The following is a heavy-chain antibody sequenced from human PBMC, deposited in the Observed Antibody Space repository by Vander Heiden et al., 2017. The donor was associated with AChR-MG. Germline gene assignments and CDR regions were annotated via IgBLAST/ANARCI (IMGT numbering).Heavy chain of an antibody. CDR3: ERRSGSVHAFDI. J-gene: IGHJ3*02. CDR2: RYSWGST. V-gene: IGHV3-66*04. D-gene: IGHD3-10*01. CDR1: GFTVSSNY. Sequence: EVDLVESGGGLVQPGGSVSLPCAASGFTVSSNYVSWVRQAPGMVLEWVSVRYSWGSTYYADSVKGRFTRSRDNSKNTLYLQMNSLRAEDTAVYFCERRSGSVHAFDIWGQGTMVTVSS.